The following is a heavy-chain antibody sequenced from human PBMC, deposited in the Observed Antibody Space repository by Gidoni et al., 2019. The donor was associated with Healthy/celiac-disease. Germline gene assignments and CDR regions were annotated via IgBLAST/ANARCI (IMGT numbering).Heavy chain of an antibody. Sequence: QLQLQESGPGLVKPSETLSLTCTVSGGSISSSSYYWGWIRQPPGKGLEWIGSIYYSGGTYYNPSLKSRVTISVDTSKNQFSLKLSSVTAADTAVYYCARHEEDVVVAATPVAWFDPWGQGTLVTVSS. CDR1: GGSISSSSYY. CDR2: IYYSGGT. CDR3: ARHEEDVVVAATPVAWFDP. D-gene: IGHD2-15*01. V-gene: IGHV4-39*01. J-gene: IGHJ5*02.